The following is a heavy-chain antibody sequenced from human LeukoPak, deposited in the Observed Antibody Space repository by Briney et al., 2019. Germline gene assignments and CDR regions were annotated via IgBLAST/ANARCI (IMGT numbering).Heavy chain of an antibody. J-gene: IGHJ5*02. D-gene: IGHD3-3*01. CDR2: INAGNGNT. CDR3: ARDRDDFWTNWFDP. Sequence: ASVKVSCKASGYTFTSYAMHWVRQAPGQRLEWMGWINAGNGNTKYSQKFQGRVTITRGTSASTAYMELGSLRSEDTAVYYCARDRDDFWTNWFDPWGQGTLVTVSS. CDR1: GYTFTSYA. V-gene: IGHV1-3*01.